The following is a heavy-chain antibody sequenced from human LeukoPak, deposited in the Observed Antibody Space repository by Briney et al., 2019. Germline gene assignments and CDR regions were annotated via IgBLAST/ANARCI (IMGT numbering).Heavy chain of an antibody. CDR1: GYTFTSYD. CDR3: ARVSRGIAAAGMTYYFDY. Sequence: GASVKVSCKASGYTFTSYDINWVRQATGQGLEWVGWMNPNSGNTGYAQKFQGRVTMTRNTSISTAYMELSSLRSEDTAVYYCARVSRGIAAAGMTYYFDYWGQGTLVTVSS. J-gene: IGHJ4*02. D-gene: IGHD6-13*01. V-gene: IGHV1-8*01. CDR2: MNPNSGNT.